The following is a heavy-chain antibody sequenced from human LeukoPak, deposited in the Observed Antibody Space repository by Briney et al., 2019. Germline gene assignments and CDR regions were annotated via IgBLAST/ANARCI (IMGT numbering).Heavy chain of an antibody. J-gene: IGHJ3*02. CDR3: ARVIAALPGYDAFDI. CDR2: IKQDGSEK. CDR1: GFTFSSYW. Sequence: GGSLRLSCAASGFTFSSYWMSWVRQAPGKGLEWVANIKQDGSEKYYVDSVKGRFTISRDNAKNSLYLQMNSLRAEDTAVYYCARVIAALPGYDAFDIWGQGTMVTVSS. D-gene: IGHD6-13*01. V-gene: IGHV3-7*01.